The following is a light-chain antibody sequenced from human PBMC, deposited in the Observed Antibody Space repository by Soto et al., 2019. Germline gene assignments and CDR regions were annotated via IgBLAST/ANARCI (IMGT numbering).Light chain of an antibody. CDR3: QQYNDSFLYT. V-gene: IGKV1-5*03. J-gene: IGKJ2*01. CDR1: QSISSW. Sequence: DIQLTQSPSTLSASVGDRVTITCRASQSISSWLAWYQQKPGTAPNLLIYGASTLASGVPSRFSGIRSGTECTLTVSSLQPDDVATYYCQQYNDSFLYTFGQGTKLEIK. CDR2: GAS.